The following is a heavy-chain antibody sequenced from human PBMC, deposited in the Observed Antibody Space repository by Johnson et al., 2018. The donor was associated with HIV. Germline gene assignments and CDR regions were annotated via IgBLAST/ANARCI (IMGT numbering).Heavy chain of an antibody. Sequence: VDSVKGRFTISRDNAKNSLYLHMNSLIADDTAVYYCARDPYMRAFDIWGQGTMVTVSS. J-gene: IGHJ3*02. CDR3: ARDPYMRAFDI. V-gene: IGHV3-7*03. D-gene: IGHD1-14*01.